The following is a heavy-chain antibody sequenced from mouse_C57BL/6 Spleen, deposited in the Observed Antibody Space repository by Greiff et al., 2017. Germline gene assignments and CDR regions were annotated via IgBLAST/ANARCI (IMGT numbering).Heavy chain of an antibody. CDR2: INYDGSST. J-gene: IGHJ4*01. D-gene: IGHD2-12*01. CDR1: GFTFSDYY. CDR3: ARLRREGAMDY. Sequence: EVMLVESEGGLVQPGSSMKLSCTASGFTFSDYYMAWVRQVPEKGLEWVANINYDGSSTYYLDSLKGRFIISRDNAKNILYLQMSSLKSEDTATYYCARLRREGAMDYWGQGTSVTVSS. V-gene: IGHV5-16*01.